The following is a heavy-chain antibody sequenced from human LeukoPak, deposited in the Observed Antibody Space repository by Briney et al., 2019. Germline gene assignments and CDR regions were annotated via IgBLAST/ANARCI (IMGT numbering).Heavy chain of an antibody. V-gene: IGHV4-39*07. CDR1: GGSISSSSYY. D-gene: IGHD3-22*01. CDR2: INHSGST. Sequence: SETLSLTCTVSGGSISSSSYYWSWIRQPPGKGLEWIGEINHSGSTNYNPSLKSRVTISVDTSKNQFSLKLSSVTAADTAVYYCARGKLCYDSWGQGTLVTVSS. J-gene: IGHJ4*02. CDR3: ARGKLCYDS.